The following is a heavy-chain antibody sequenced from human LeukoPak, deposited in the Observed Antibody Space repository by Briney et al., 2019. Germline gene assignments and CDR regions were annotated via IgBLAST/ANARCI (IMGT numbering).Heavy chain of an antibody. CDR1: GGSISSYY. D-gene: IGHD3-3*01. CDR3: ARLYYDFWSGYSTNNWFDP. V-gene: IGHV4-59*08. Sequence: SETLSLTCTVSGGSISSYYWSWIRQPPGKGLEWIGYIYYSGSTNYNPSLKSRVTISVDTSKNQFSLKLSSVTAADTAVYYCARLYYDFWSGYSTNNWFDPWGQGTLVTVSS. J-gene: IGHJ5*02. CDR2: IYYSGST.